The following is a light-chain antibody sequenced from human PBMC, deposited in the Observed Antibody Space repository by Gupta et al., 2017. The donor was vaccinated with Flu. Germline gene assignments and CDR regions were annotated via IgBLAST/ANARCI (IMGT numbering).Light chain of an antibody. CDR1: QSISSNS. V-gene: IGKV3-20*01. Sequence: EIVLTQSPGTLSLSPGERATLSCRASQSISSNSLAWYRQKPGQAPRLLIYGASSRATGIPARFSGSGSGTDFTLTISRLEPEDFAVYYCQQYGSSPLYTFGQGTKLEIK. CDR2: GAS. J-gene: IGKJ2*01. CDR3: QQYGSSPLYT.